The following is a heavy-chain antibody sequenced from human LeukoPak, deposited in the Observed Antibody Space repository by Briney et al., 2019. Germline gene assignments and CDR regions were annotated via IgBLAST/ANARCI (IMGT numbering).Heavy chain of an antibody. CDR2: IYSGGST. J-gene: IGHJ6*02. Sequence: TGGSLRLSCAASGFTVSSNYMSWVRQAPGKGLEWVSVIYSGGSTYYADSVKGRFTISRDNSKNTLYLQMNSLRAEGTAVYYCARDRTFYGMDVWGQGTTVTVSS. CDR3: ARDRTFYGMDV. CDR1: GFTVSSNY. V-gene: IGHV3-66*01.